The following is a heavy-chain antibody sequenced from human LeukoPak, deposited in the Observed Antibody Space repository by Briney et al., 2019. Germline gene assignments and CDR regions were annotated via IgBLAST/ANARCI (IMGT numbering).Heavy chain of an antibody. CDR1: GESVSGYY. Sequence: SETLSLTCAVYGESVSGYYWNWIRQPPGKGLEWVGEINHSGSTNYNPSLKSGVTISVDTSKNQFSLQLRSVTAADTAVYYCARRVRSNCLDYWGQGTLVTVSS. CDR2: INHSGST. J-gene: IGHJ4*02. CDR3: ARRVRSNCLDY. D-gene: IGHD6-13*01. V-gene: IGHV4-34*01.